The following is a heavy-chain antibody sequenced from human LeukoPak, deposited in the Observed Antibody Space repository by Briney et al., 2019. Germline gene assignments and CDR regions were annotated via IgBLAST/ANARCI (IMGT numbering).Heavy chain of an antibody. Sequence: SETLSLTCAVYGGSFSGYYGSWIRQPPGKGLEWIGEINHSGSTNYNPSLKSRVTISVDTSKNQFSLKLSSVTAADTAVYYCARGRGGSWGQGTLVTVSS. CDR1: GGSFSGYY. J-gene: IGHJ5*02. CDR2: INHSGST. V-gene: IGHV4-34*01. CDR3: ARGRGGS.